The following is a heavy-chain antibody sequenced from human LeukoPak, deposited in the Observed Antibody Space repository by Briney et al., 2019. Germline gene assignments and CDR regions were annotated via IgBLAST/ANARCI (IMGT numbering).Heavy chain of an antibody. J-gene: IGHJ5*02. CDR3: AKARVCSSTSCPLGP. D-gene: IGHD2-2*01. V-gene: IGHV3-23*01. CDR1: GFTFDDYA. Sequence: GGSLRLSCAASGFTFDDYAMHWVRQAPGKGLEWVSAISGSGGSTYYADSVKGRFTISRDNSKNTLYLQMNSLRAEDTAVYYCAKARVCSSTSCPLGPWGQGTLVTVSS. CDR2: ISGSGGST.